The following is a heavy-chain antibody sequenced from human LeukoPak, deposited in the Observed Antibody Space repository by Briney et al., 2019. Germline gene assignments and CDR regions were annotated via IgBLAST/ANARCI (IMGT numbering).Heavy chain of an antibody. D-gene: IGHD3-22*01. CDR1: GFTFSSYA. J-gene: IGHJ4*02. Sequence: GGSLRLSCAAPGFTFSSYAMSWVRQAPGKGLEWVSSISGSGGTTYYADSVKGRFTISRDNSKNTLYLQMNSLRAEDTAVYYCAKRPGYYESSGYYFDCWGQGTLVTVSS. V-gene: IGHV3-23*01. CDR2: ISGSGGTT. CDR3: AKRPGYYESSGYYFDC.